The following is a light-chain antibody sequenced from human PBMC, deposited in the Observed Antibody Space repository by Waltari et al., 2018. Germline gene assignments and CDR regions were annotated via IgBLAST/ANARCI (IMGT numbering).Light chain of an antibody. CDR1: QSLSTAQ. CDR3: QHYGNSVT. V-gene: IGKV3-20*01. CDR2: GAS. J-gene: IGKJ4*01. Sequence: EIELTQSPGALVLSPGERATLSCRASQSLSTAQLAWYKQRPGQAPSLVIHGASNQASGIPERFSGSGSGTVFTLTITRLEPEDFAVYYCQHYGNSVTFGGGTKVEIK.